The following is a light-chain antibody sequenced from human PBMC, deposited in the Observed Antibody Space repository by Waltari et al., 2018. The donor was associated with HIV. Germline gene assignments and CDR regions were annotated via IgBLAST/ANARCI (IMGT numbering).Light chain of an antibody. CDR2: GAS. V-gene: IGKV3-20*01. Sequence: DIVLTQSPGTLSLSPGERATLSCRASQSINSNYLAWYQQKPGQAPRLLIYGASSRATGIPDRFSVSGSGTDFTLSISRLEPEDFAVYYCQQYGSSPQSFGQGTKLEIK. CDR1: QSINSNY. J-gene: IGKJ2*03. CDR3: QQYGSSPQS.